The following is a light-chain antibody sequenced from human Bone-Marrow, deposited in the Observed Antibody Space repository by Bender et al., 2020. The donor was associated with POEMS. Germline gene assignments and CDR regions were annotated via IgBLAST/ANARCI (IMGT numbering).Light chain of an antibody. V-gene: IGLV3-1*01. CDR3: QTWDSRAGV. CDR2: QDR. J-gene: IGLJ2*01. CDR1: KLGDKY. Sequence: SYELTQSPSVSVSPGQTARITCSGDKLGDKYTCWYQQRPGQSPVLVIYQDRKRPTGIPERFSGSNSGNTATLTISGTQAMDEADYYCQTWDSRAGVFGGGTKLTVL.